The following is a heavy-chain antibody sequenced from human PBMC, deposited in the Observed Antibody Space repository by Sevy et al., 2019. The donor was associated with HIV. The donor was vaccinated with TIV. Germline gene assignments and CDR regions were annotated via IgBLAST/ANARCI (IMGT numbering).Heavy chain of an antibody. CDR3: ARDYSGSYYRFDL. Sequence: GGSLRLSCAASGFCFSSSSMNWLRQAPGKGLEWLAYITRDGKTKYYADFVKGRFTISRDNAQNSLFLQLNSLRDDDTAVYYCARDYSGSYYRFDLWGHGTLVTVSS. D-gene: IGHD1-26*01. J-gene: IGHJ4*01. V-gene: IGHV3-48*02. CDR2: ITRDGKTK. CDR1: GFCFSSSS.